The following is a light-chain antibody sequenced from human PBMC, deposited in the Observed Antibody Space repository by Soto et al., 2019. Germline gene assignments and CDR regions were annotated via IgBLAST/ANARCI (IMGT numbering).Light chain of an antibody. CDR1: SSNIGSNY. V-gene: IGLV1-47*01. CDR3: AAWDDSLSGFYV. CDR2: RNN. Sequence: QSVLTQPPSASGTPGQRVTISCSGSSSNIGSNYVYWYQQLPGTAPKLLIYRNNQRPSGVPDRFSGSKSGTSASLAISGLRSEDEADYYCAAWDDSLSGFYVFGTGXKATVL. J-gene: IGLJ1*01.